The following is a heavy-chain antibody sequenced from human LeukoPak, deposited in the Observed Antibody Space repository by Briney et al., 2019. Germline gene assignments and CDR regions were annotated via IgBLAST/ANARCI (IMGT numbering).Heavy chain of an antibody. CDR3: AREDTAMVTAAFDI. CDR2: INHSGSS. CDR1: GGSFSGYY. V-gene: IGHV4-34*09. J-gene: IGHJ3*02. D-gene: IGHD5-18*01. Sequence: SETLSLTCAVYGGSFSGYYWTWIRQPPGKGLEWIGEINHSGSSIYNPSLKSRVTISVDTSKNQFSLKLSSVTAADTAVYYCAREDTAMVTAAFDIWGQGTMVTVSS.